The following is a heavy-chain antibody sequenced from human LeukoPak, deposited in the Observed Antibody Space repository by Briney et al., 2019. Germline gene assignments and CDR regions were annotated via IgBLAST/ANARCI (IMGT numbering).Heavy chain of an antibody. D-gene: IGHD6-6*01. CDR3: ARAAARPGRFDY. CDR2: FYYSGSA. CDR1: GGSLSSFY. J-gene: IGHJ4*02. Sequence: SETLSLTRTVSGGSLSSFYWSWIRQPPRPGLGWIGYFYYSGSANYNPSLKSLVTISVDSSKNQFFLKPSSVTAADTAVYYCARAAARPGRFDYWGQGTLVTVSS. V-gene: IGHV4-59*01.